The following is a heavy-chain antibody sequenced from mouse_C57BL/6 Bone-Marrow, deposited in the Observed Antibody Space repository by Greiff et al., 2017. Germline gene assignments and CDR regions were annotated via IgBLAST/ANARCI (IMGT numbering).Heavy chain of an antibody. J-gene: IGHJ2*01. CDR1: GYTFTSYW. V-gene: IGHV1-64*01. CDR3: ARPFYYGSHFDY. CDR2: IHPNSGST. Sequence: QVQLQQSGAELVKPGASVKLSCKASGYTFTSYWMHWVKQRPGQGLEWIGMIHPNSGSTNYNEKFKSKATLTVDKSSSTAYMQLSSLTSEDSAVYYCARPFYYGSHFDYWGQGTTLTVSS. D-gene: IGHD1-1*01.